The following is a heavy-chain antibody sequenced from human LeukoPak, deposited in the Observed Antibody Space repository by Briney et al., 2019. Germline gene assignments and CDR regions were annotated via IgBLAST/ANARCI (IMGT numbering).Heavy chain of an antibody. CDR3: VGAHGGAYYYYMDV. CDR2: ITWVGTST. J-gene: IGHJ6*03. V-gene: IGHV3-43*01. CDR1: GFTFEDYS. D-gene: IGHD1-26*01. Sequence: GGSLRLSCAPSGFTFEDYSIHWVRQAPGKGLEWVSLITWVGTSTYYADSVKGRFTISRDNHKYSLYLQMDSLRAEDTALYYCVGAHGGAYYYYMDVWGKGTAVTVSS.